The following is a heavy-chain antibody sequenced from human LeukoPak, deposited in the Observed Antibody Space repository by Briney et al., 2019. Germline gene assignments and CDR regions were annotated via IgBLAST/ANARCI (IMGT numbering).Heavy chain of an antibody. D-gene: IGHD3-10*01. J-gene: IGHJ4*02. CDR3: ARDVRWFGEFYYFDY. CDR1: GFTFSDYY. CDR2: IYYSGST. V-gene: IGHV4-38-2*02. Sequence: PGGSLRLSCAASGFTFSDYYMSWIRQPPGKGLEWIGSIYYSGSTYYNPSLKSRVTISVDTSKNQFSLKLSSVTAADTAVYYCARDVRWFGEFYYFDYWGQGTLVTVSS.